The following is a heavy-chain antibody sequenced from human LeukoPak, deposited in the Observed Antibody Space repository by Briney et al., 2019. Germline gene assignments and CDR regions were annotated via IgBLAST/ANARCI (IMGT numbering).Heavy chain of an antibody. V-gene: IGHV5-51*01. D-gene: IGHD2-2*01. CDR2: IYPDDSDT. J-gene: IGHJ4*02. Sequence: GESLKIPCQTSGYSFTNYWIGWVRQMPGKGLEWMGIIYPDDSDTKYSPSIQGQVTISADKSIDTAYLQWSSLKASDTAMYYCARSYCSNTSCPTYFDFWGQGTLVTVSS. CDR3: ARSYCSNTSCPTYFDF. CDR1: GYSFTNYW.